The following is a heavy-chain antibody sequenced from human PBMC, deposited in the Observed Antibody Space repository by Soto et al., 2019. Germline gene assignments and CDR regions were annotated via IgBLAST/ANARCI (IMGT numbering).Heavy chain of an antibody. J-gene: IGHJ4*02. CDR1: GFTFSSYG. CDR2: ISYDGSNK. D-gene: IGHD5-12*01. CDR3: AKGAHSGYDYVFDY. Sequence: GGSLRLSCAASGFTFSSYGMHWVRQAPGKGLEWVAVISYDGSNKYYADFVKGRFTISRDNSKNTLYLQMNSLRAEDTAVYYCAKGAHSGYDYVFDYWGQGTLVTVSS. V-gene: IGHV3-30*18.